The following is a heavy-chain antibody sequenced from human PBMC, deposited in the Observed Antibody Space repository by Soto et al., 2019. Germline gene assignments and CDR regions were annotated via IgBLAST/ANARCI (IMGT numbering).Heavy chain of an antibody. V-gene: IGHV4-31*03. CDR3: ARGSWSFYYFDY. Sequence: QVQRQESGPGPVKPSQTLSLTCTVSGGSISSGSYYWSWIRQYPGKGLEWMGYIYYSGSTYYNPSLKSRITISVDTSNNQFSLNLSSVTAADTAVYYCARGSWSFYYFDYWGQGTLVTVSS. CDR2: IYYSGST. D-gene: IGHD3-10*01. CDR1: GGSISSGSYY. J-gene: IGHJ4*02.